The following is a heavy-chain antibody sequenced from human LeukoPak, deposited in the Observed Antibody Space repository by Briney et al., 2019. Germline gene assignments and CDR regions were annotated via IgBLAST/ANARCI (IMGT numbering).Heavy chain of an antibody. V-gene: IGHV3-23*01. CDR2: ISGSGGST. Sequence: PGGSLRLSCAASGFTFSSYAMSWVRQAPGKGLEWVSAISGSGGSTYYADSVKGRFTISRDNSKNTLYLQMNSLRAEDTAVYYCAKLTLVGATLVYYFDYWGQGTLVTVSS. D-gene: IGHD1-26*01. CDR1: GFTFSSYA. J-gene: IGHJ4*02. CDR3: AKLTLVGATLVYYFDY.